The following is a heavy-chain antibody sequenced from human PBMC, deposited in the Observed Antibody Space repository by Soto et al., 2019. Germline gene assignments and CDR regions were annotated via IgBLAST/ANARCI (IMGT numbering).Heavy chain of an antibody. D-gene: IGHD6-19*01. CDR1: GFTFSSYA. Sequence: PGGSLRLSCAASGFTFSSYAMSWVRQAPGKGLEWVSAISGSGGTTYYADSVKGRFTFSRDNSKNKLYLQMNSLRAEDKAVYYCAKTANGWFSAFDIWGQGTMVTVSS. J-gene: IGHJ3*02. CDR3: AKTANGWFSAFDI. CDR2: ISGSGGTT. V-gene: IGHV3-23*01.